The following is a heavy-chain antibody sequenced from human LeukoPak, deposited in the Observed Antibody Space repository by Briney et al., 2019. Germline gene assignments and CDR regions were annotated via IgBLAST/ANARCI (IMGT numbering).Heavy chain of an antibody. CDR3: AKSLRSYYYDSSGHDAFDV. D-gene: IGHD3-22*01. CDR2: ISGSGGST. Sequence: PGGSLRLSCAASGFTFSSYAMSWVRQAPGKGLEWVSAISGSGGSTYYADSVKGRFTISRDNSKNTLYLQMNSLRAEDTAVYYCAKSLRSYYYDSSGHDAFDVWGQGTMVTVSS. V-gene: IGHV3-23*01. J-gene: IGHJ3*01. CDR1: GFTFSSYA.